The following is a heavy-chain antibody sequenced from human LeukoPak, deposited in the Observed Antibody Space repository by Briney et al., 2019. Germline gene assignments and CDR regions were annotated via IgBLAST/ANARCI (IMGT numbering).Heavy chain of an antibody. V-gene: IGHV1-69*06. CDR2: ILPIFGTA. J-gene: IGHJ6*04. CDR1: GGTFSSYA. CDR3: VRDILTGYYLFAVHYGMVV. D-gene: IGHD3-9*01. Sequence: ASVKVSCKASGGTFSSYAISWVRQAPGQGLEWMGGILPIFGTANYAQRFPGTVTTTAEKSTSTDYMGLRRVRSEETGVYYCVRDILTGYYLFAVHYGMVVWGKGTTVTVSS.